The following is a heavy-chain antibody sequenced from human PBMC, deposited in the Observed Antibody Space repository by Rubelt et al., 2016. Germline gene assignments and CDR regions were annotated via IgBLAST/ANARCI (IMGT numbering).Heavy chain of an antibody. CDR3: ARGSSLATDRTKDFDY. Sequence: QVQLQQWGAGLLNPSETLSLTCAVYGGSFSGYYWSWIRQPPGKGLEWIGEINNRGRTKSNPSLSGRFHSSVHTASAQVALTGTSVPAAETAVYYCARGSSLATDRTKDFDYWGQGTLVTVSS. V-gene: IGHV4-34*01. CDR1: GGSFSGYY. J-gene: IGHJ4*02. D-gene: IGHD1-1*01. CDR2: INNRGRT.